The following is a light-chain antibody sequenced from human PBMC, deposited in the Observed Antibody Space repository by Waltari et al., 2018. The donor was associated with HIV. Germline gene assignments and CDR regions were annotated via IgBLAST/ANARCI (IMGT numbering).Light chain of an antibody. V-gene: IGLV8-61*01. CDR1: SGSVSTTSD. CDR3: VLYVGSGIYV. J-gene: IGLJ1*01. Sequence: QTVVTQEPSFSVSPGGTVTLTHGLTSGSVSTTSDPSWYPQTTGHSPRTLIYNPNIRSSGVPDRFSGSILGNKAALTITGAQADDESHYYCVLYVGSGIYVFGPGTEVTVL. CDR2: NPN.